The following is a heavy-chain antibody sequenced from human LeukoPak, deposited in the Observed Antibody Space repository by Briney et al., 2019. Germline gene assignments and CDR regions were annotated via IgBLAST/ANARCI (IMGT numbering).Heavy chain of an antibody. CDR2: FDPEDGET. Sequence: ASVKVSCKVSGYTLTELSMHWVRQAPGKGLEWMGGFDPEDGETIYAQKFQGRVTMTEDTSTDTAYMELSSLRSEDTAVYYCARETTTVTDFLPFPVSYFDYWGQGTLVTVSS. V-gene: IGHV1-24*01. J-gene: IGHJ4*02. CDR1: GYTLTELS. D-gene: IGHD4-17*01. CDR3: ARETTTVTDFLPFPVSYFDY.